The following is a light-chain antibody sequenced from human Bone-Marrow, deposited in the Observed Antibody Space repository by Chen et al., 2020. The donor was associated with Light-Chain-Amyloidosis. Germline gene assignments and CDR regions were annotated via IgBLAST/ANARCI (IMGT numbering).Light chain of an antibody. Sequence: DIQMTQSPSSLSASVGDRVTITCQASQDISSSLNWYQQKQGEAPKLLIYDTSILETGVPSRFRGSGSGTHCTFTISSLQSEDFATYCCQQCDNSPYTFGQGTKLEIK. V-gene: IGKV1-33*01. CDR3: QQCDNSPYT. CDR2: DTS. J-gene: IGKJ2*01. CDR1: QDISSS.